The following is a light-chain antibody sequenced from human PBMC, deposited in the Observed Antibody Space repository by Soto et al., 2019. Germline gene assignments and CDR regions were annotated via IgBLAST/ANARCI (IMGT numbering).Light chain of an antibody. CDR3: HSYDPNNWV. J-gene: IGLJ3*02. Sequence: NFMLTQPHSVSESPGKTVTISCTRSSGSIASNYVQWYQQRPGCAPTTMIYEDNRRPSGVPDRFSGSIDSSSNPASLTVSGLKTEDEADYYCHSYDPNNWVFGGGTKLTVL. V-gene: IGLV6-57*03. CDR2: EDN. CDR1: SGSIASNY.